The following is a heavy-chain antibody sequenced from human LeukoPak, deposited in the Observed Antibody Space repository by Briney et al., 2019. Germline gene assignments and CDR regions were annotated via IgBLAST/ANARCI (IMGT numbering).Heavy chain of an antibody. D-gene: IGHD2-2*01. CDR3: ARVDCSSTRCYNWFDP. V-gene: IGHV6-1*01. J-gene: IGHJ5*02. Sequence: SQTLSLTCAISGDSVSSNSAAWNWIRQSPSRGLEWLGRTYYRSKWYNDYAVSVKSRITINPDTSKNQFSLQLNSVTPEDTAVYYCARVDCSSTRCYNWFDPWGQGTLVTVSS. CDR2: TYYRSKWYN. CDR1: GDSVSSNSAA.